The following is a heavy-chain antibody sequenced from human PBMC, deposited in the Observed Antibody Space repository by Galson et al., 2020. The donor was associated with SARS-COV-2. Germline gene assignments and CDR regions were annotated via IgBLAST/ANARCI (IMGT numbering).Heavy chain of an antibody. CDR2: IYYSGST. CDR1: GGSISSSSYY. J-gene: IGHJ3*02. D-gene: IGHD3-10*01. CDR3: ARRKDRAYGSGMKDAFDI. V-gene: IGHV4-39*01. Sequence: SETLSLTCTVSGGSISSSSYYWGWIRQPPGKGLEWIGSIYYSGSTYYNPSLKSRVTISVDTSKNQFSLKLSSVTAADTAVCYCARRKDRAYGSGMKDAFDIWGQGTMVTVSS.